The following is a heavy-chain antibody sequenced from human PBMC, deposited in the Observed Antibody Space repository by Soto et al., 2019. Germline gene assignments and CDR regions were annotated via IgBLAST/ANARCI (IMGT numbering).Heavy chain of an antibody. V-gene: IGHV4-61*08. CDR1: GASVSSGDYY. CDR2: IYFSGRT. CDR3: ARVPIDTYMIYWSDP. D-gene: IGHD3-16*01. J-gene: IGHJ5*02. Sequence: SETLSLTCTVSGASVSSGDYYWTWIRQPPGKGLEWVGHIYFSGRTNYIPSLESRVTISLDTSKNQFSLKLTSVTAADTAVYYCARVPIDTYMIYWSDPWGQGTLVTASS.